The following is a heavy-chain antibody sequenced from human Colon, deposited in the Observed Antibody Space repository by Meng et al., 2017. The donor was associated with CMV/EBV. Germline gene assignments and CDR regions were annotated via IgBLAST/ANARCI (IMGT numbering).Heavy chain of an antibody. Sequence: SGIILTNYKMHWVRQATGKGLEWVAVISYDGSKTYHGDSVKGRFTISRDNSKNSLYLQMDSLRPADTGVYYCVRAGYGGFIKDAFDLWGQGALVTVSS. D-gene: IGHD5-12*01. CDR1: GIILTNYK. J-gene: IGHJ4*02. CDR2: ISYDGSKT. CDR3: VRAGYGGFIKDAFDL. V-gene: IGHV3-30*03.